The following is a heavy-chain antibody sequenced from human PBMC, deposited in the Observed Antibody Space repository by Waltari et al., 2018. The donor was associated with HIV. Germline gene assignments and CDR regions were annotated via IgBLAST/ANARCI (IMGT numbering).Heavy chain of an antibody. J-gene: IGHJ4*02. CDR2: ISYDGSDK. CDR3: AREFRRSYDILTGYSHFDY. D-gene: IGHD3-9*01. Sequence: QVQLVESGGGVVQPGRSLRLSCAASAFSFSSYAVHLVRQAPGKGLEWVAVISYDGSDKYYADSVKGRFTISRDNSKNTLYLQMNSLRAEDTAVYYCAREFRRSYDILTGYSHFDYWGQGSLVTVSS. V-gene: IGHV3-30*01. CDR1: AFSFSSYA.